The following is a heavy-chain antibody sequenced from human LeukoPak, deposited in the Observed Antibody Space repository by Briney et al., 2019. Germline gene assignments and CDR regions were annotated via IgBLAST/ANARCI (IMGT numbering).Heavy chain of an antibody. Sequence: SQTLSLTCTVSGGSISSGDYYWSWIRQPPGKGLEWIGYIYYSGSTYHNPSLKSRVTISVDTSKNQFSLELSSVTAADTAVYYCARDQWLFPDYWGQGTLVTVSS. CDR1: GGSISSGDYY. CDR3: ARDQWLFPDY. J-gene: IGHJ4*02. V-gene: IGHV4-30-4*08. CDR2: IYYSGST. D-gene: IGHD6-19*01.